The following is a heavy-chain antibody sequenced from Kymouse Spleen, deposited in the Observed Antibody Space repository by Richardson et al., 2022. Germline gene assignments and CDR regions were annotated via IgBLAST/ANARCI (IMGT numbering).Heavy chain of an antibody. Sequence: QVQLVQSGAEVKKPGASVKVSCKASGYTFTSYAMHWVRQAPGQRLEWMGWINAGNGNTKYSQKFQGRVTITRDTSASTAYMELSSLRSEDTAVYYCARDLGFGVVTPS*LLGPGNPGHRLL. V-gene: IGHV1-3*01. CDR2: INAGNGNT. CDR3: ARDLGFGVVTPS*L. D-gene: IGHD3-3*01. J-gene: IGHJ4*02. CDR1: GYTFTSYA.